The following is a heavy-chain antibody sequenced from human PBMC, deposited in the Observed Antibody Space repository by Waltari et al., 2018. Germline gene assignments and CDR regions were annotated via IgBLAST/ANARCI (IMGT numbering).Heavy chain of an antibody. Sequence: QVQLQESGPGLVKPSETLSLTCAVSGGSISSGYYWSWIRQPPGKGLEWIGYIGGSSSSTYYKPSLKSLVTISKDTSKNQFSLKLSSVTAADTAVYYCARRGSWSDLDYWGQGVLVTVSS. CDR3: ARRGSWSDLDY. J-gene: IGHJ4*02. V-gene: IGHV4-38-2*01. D-gene: IGHD6-13*01. CDR1: GGSISSGYY. CDR2: IGGSSSST.